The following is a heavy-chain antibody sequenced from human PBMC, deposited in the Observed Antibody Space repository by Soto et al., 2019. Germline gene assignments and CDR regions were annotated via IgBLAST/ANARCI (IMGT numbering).Heavy chain of an antibody. CDR1: GFTLSNYW. Sequence: GGSLRLSCAAAGFTLSNYWMTWVRQAPGKGLEWVANINKDGSQKNYVDSVKGRFTIARDNGQNSLSLQINSLRVEDTAVYYCVRELGLAYWGQGALVTVSS. V-gene: IGHV3-7*03. CDR2: INKDGSQK. CDR3: VRELGLAY. D-gene: IGHD7-27*01. J-gene: IGHJ4*02.